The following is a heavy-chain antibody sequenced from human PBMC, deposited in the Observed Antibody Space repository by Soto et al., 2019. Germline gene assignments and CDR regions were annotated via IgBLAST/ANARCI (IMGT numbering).Heavy chain of an antibody. V-gene: IGHV3-30*18. D-gene: IGHD6-19*01. CDR2: ISYDGSNK. CDR3: EKGPKGGGQWLVDY. Sequence: GGSLRLSCAASGFTFSSYGMHWVRQAPGKGLEWVAVISYDGSNKYYVDSVKGRFTISRDNSKNTLYLQMNSLRAEDTAVYSCEKGPKGGGQWLVDYWGQGTLVTVSS. J-gene: IGHJ4*02. CDR1: GFTFSSYG.